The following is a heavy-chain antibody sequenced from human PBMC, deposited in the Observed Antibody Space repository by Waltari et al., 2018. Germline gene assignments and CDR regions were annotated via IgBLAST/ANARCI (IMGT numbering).Heavy chain of an antibody. D-gene: IGHD2-15*01. V-gene: IGHV4-38-2*01. CDR2: IYHSGST. CDR1: GYSISSGYY. Sequence: QVQLQESGPGLVKPSETLSLTCAVSGYSISSGYYWGWIRQPPGKGLEWIGSIYHSGSTYYIPSLKSRVTISVDTSKNQFSLKLSSVTAADTAVYYCARVVVVAAPMGDWFDPWGQGTLVTVSS. J-gene: IGHJ5*02. CDR3: ARVVVVAAPMGDWFDP.